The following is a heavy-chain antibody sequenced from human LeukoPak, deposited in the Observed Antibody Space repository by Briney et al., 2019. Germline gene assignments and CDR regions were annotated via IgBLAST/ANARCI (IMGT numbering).Heavy chain of an antibody. CDR3: ARHGTISSESYFDY. D-gene: IGHD1-14*01. V-gene: IGHV4-59*08. J-gene: IGHJ4*02. CDR1: GGSVSSYY. CDR2: IHNSGRT. Sequence: KPSETLSLTCSVSGGSVSSYYWSWIRQSPGKGLVWIGYIHNSGRTNYNPSLKSRVTGFVDTSKNQVSLRLSSVTAADTAVYYCARHGTISSESYFDYWGQGALVTVSS.